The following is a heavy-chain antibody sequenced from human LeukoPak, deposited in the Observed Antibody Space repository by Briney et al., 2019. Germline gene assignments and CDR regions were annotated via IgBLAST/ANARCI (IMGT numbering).Heavy chain of an antibody. CDR3: ARGRLYYDFWGGSTNYGMDV. D-gene: IGHD3-3*01. Sequence: PSETLSLTCTVSGGSISSGGYYWSWIRQPPGKGLEWIGEINHSGSTNYNPSLKSRVTISVDTSKNQFSLKLSSVTAADTAVYYCARGRLYYDFWGGSTNYGMDVWGQGTTVTVSS. CDR1: GGSISSGGYY. V-gene: IGHV4-39*07. J-gene: IGHJ6*02. CDR2: INHSGST.